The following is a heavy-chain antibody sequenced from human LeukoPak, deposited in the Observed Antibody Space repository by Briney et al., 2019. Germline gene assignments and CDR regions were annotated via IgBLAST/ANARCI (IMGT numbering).Heavy chain of an antibody. D-gene: IGHD6-6*01. J-gene: IGHJ5*02. CDR3: ARAAGRIAARSRWFDP. CDR1: GYTFTSYD. V-gene: IGHV1-8*01. Sequence: ASVKVTCKASGYTFTSYDINWVRQATGQGLEWMGWMNPNSGNTGYAQKFQGRVTMTRNTSISTAYMELSRLRSEDTAVYYCARAAGRIAARSRWFDPWGQGTLVTVSS. CDR2: MNPNSGNT.